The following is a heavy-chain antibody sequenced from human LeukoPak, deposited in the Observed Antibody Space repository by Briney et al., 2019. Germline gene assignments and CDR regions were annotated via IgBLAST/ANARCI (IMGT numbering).Heavy chain of an antibody. CDR1: GGSMSSYY. D-gene: IGHD6-13*01. Sequence: SETLSLTCTVSGGSMSSYYWSWIRQPPGKGLEWIGEINHSGSTNYNPSLKSRVTISVDTSKNQFSLKLSSVTAADTAVYYCARGSSSWYSDAFDIWGQGTMVTVSS. J-gene: IGHJ3*02. CDR2: INHSGST. V-gene: IGHV4-34*01. CDR3: ARGSSSWYSDAFDI.